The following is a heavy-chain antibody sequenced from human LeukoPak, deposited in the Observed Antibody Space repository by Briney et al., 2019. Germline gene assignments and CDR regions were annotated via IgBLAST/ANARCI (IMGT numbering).Heavy chain of an antibody. D-gene: IGHD6-13*01. J-gene: IGHJ6*03. CDR3: ARRVGPFSREYSGSWYHYYYYMDV. CDR2: INHSGST. V-gene: IGHV4-34*01. Sequence: SETLSLTCAVYGGSFSGYYWSWIRQPPGKGLEWIGEINHSGSTNYNPSLKSRVTISVDTSKNQFSLKLSSVTAADTAVYYCARRVGPFSREYSGSWYHYYYYMDVWGKGTTVTISS. CDR1: GGSFSGYY.